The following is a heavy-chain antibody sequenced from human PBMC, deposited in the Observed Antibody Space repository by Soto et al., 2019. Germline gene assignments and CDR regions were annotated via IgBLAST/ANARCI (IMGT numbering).Heavy chain of an antibody. J-gene: IGHJ4*02. CDR3: TRAAWFPYLSFY. D-gene: IGHD3-10*01. CDR2: ISSSGSTA. Sequence: GGSLRLSCAASGFTFSRFELHWVRQAPGKGLGWISYISSSGSTAYYASSVEGRFTISRDNANNSVYLQMDSLRAEDTALYYCTRAAWFPYLSFYWGQGALVTVSS. V-gene: IGHV3-48*03. CDR1: GFTFSRFE.